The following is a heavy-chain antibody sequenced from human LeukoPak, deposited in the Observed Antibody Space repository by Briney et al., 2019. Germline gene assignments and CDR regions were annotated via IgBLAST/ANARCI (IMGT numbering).Heavy chain of an antibody. Sequence: SETLSLTCTVSGGSISSYYWSWVRQPPGKGLEWIGYIYYSGGTNYNPSLNSRVTISIDTSKNQLSLRLSSVTAADTAVYYCARDRDGNYGDYSPSDYWGQGSLVTVSS. CDR2: IYYSGGT. CDR1: GGSISSYY. J-gene: IGHJ4*02. D-gene: IGHD4-17*01. CDR3: ARDRDGNYGDYSPSDY. V-gene: IGHV4-59*01.